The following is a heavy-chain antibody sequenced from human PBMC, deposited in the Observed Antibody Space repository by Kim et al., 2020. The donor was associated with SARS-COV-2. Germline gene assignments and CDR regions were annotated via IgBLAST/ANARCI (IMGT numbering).Heavy chain of an antibody. D-gene: IGHD6-13*01. CDR3: ARDIWYPGNWVDP. V-gene: IGHV3-74*01. Sequence: YADSVKGRFTISRDNAKNTLYLQMNSLRAADTAVYYCARDIWYPGNWVDPWGQGTLVTVSS. J-gene: IGHJ5*02.